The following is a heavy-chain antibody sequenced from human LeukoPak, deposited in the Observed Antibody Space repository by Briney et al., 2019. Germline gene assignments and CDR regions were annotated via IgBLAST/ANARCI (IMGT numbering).Heavy chain of an antibody. V-gene: IGHV5-51*01. CDR2: LYPGDSDT. Sequence: GESLKISCKGSGYSFTSYWIGWVRQMPGKGLEWMALLYPGDSDTKYSPSFQGQVTISADKSISTAYLQWSSLKDSDTAIYYCARRTSSAWESGAFDIWGHGTLVTVSS. D-gene: IGHD1-26*01. CDR1: GYSFTSYW. J-gene: IGHJ3*02. CDR3: ARRTSSAWESGAFDI.